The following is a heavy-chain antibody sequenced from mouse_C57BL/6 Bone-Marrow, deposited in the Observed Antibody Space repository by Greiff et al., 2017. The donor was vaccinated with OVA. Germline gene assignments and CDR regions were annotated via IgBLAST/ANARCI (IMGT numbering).Heavy chain of an antibody. V-gene: IGHV14-4*01. CDR3: TTYYGSSYNYAMDY. CDR1: GFNIKDDY. CDR2: IDPENGDT. D-gene: IGHD1-1*01. Sequence: VQLKESGAELVRPGASVKLSCTASGFNIKDDYMHWVKQRPEQGLEWIGWIDPENGDTEYASKFQGKATITADTSSNTAYLQLSSLTSEDTAVYYCTTYYGSSYNYAMDYWGQGTSVTVSS. J-gene: IGHJ4*01.